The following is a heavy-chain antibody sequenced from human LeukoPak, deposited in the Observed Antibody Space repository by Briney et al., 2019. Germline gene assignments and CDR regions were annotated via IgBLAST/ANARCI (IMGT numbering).Heavy chain of an antibody. CDR2: IKQDGSEK. V-gene: IGHV3-7*01. CDR3: VRDQGYCSSTGCYRNDALDI. Sequence: GGSLGLSCAASGFTFSSYWMSWVRQAPGKGLEWVANIKQDGSEKYYVDSVKGRFTISRDNAKNSLYLQMNSLRAEDTAVYYCVRDQGYCSSTGCYRNDALDIWGQGTMVTVSS. J-gene: IGHJ3*02. CDR1: GFTFSSYW. D-gene: IGHD2-2*02.